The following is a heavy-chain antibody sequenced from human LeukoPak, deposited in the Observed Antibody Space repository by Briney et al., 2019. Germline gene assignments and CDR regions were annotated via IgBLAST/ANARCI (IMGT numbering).Heavy chain of an antibody. CDR1: GYTFTSYD. J-gene: IGHJ5*02. Sequence: EASVKVSCKASGYTFTSYDINWVRQATGQGLEWMGWMNPNSGNTGYAQKFQGRVTMTRNTSISTAYMELSSLRSEDTAVYYCARGLSKITMMDRNWFDPWGQGTLVTVSP. D-gene: IGHD3-22*01. V-gene: IGHV1-8*01. CDR2: MNPNSGNT. CDR3: ARGLSKITMMDRNWFDP.